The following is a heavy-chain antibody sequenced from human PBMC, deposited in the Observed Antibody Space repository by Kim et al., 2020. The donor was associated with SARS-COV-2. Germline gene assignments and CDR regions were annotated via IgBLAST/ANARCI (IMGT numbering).Heavy chain of an antibody. Sequence: SVKCRFTISRDNSKNTLYLQMNSLRAEDTAVYYCAKEFGWFGELLPIDYWGQGTLVTVSS. CDR3: AKEFGWFGELLPIDY. V-gene: IGHV3-23*01. J-gene: IGHJ4*02. D-gene: IGHD3-10*01.